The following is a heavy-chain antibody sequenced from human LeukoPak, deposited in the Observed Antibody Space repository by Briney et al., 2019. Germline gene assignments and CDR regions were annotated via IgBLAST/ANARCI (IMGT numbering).Heavy chain of an antibody. CDR1: GYTFTDYD. V-gene: IGHV1-8*01. CDR3: TRVWGSIDY. J-gene: IGHJ4*02. Sequence: ASVKVSCKTSGYTFTDYDINWVRQATGQGLEWVGWMNPKSGFTGSAQRFQGRVTMTRDTSTNTAYMELRSLRFEDTAIYYCTRVWGSIDYWGQGTLVTVSS. D-gene: IGHD7-27*01. CDR2: MNPKSGFT.